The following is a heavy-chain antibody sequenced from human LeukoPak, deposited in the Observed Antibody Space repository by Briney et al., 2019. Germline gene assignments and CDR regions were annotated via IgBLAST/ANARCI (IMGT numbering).Heavy chain of an antibody. J-gene: IGHJ4*02. Sequence: SGGSLRLSCAASGFSLSTNYMSWVRQAPGKGLEWVSVIHDSGNTYYADSVRGRLTISRDNSKNTIYLQMNSLRAEDTAVYYCAREENHIVLTSDYFDHWGQGILVTVSS. CDR2: IHDSGNT. D-gene: IGHD5-12*01. CDR1: GFSLSTNY. V-gene: IGHV3-53*01. CDR3: AREENHIVLTSDYFDH.